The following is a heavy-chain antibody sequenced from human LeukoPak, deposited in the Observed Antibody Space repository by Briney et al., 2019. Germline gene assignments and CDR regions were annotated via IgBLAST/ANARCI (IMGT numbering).Heavy chain of an antibody. CDR2: ISASDSNT. V-gene: IGHV3-23*01. CDR3: TWYNWNYSGVDY. CDR1: GFTFSSYA. Sequence: GGSLRLSCVASGFTFSSYAMSWVRQAPGKGLEWVAAISASDSNTYYADSAKCRFTISRDMSKNTLYLQMNSLRAEDTARYYCTWYNWNYSGVDYWGQGTLVTVSS. J-gene: IGHJ4*02. D-gene: IGHD1-7*01.